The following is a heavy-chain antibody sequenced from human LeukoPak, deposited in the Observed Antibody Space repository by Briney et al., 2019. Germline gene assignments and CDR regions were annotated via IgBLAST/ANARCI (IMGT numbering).Heavy chain of an antibody. J-gene: IGHJ4*02. CDR2: ISAYNGNT. CDR1: GGTFSSYA. CDR3: ATDGYDSSGYLSEFGY. Sequence: ASVKVSCKASGGTFSSYAISWVRQAPGQGLEWMGRISAYNGNTNYAQKLQGRVTMTTDTSTSTAYMELRSLRSDDTAVYYCATDGYDSSGYLSEFGYWGQGTLVTVSS. V-gene: IGHV1-18*01. D-gene: IGHD3-22*01.